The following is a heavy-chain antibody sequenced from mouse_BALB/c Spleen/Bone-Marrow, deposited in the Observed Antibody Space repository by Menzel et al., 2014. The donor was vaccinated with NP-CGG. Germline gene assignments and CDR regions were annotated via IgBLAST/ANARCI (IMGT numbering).Heavy chain of an antibody. CDR1: GYTFTSYW. V-gene: IGHV1-7*01. D-gene: IGHD2-10*02. CDR2: INPITGYI. Sequence: VQLQQSGAELAKPGASVQLSCKASGYTFTSYWMHWVKQGPGQGLEWIGYINPITGYIEYNQKFKDKATLTADRSSSTAYMQLSSLTSEDSAVYYCARSKYGNYVGLDYWGQGTTLTVSS. CDR3: ARSKYGNYVGLDY. J-gene: IGHJ2*01.